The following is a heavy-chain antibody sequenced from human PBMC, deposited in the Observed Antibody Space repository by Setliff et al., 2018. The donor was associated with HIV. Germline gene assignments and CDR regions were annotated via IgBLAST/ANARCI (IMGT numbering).Heavy chain of an antibody. CDR1: GYTFTGYY. V-gene: IGHV1-2*04. Sequence: ASVKVSCKASGYTFTGYYMHWVRQAPGQGLEWMGWLNPNSGGTNYAQKFQGWVTMTRDTSISTAYMELSRLRSDDTAVYYCARGRPSLEWLLYDHDAFDIWGQGTMVTVSS. D-gene: IGHD3-3*01. J-gene: IGHJ3*02. CDR3: ARGRPSLEWLLYDHDAFDI. CDR2: LNPNSGGT.